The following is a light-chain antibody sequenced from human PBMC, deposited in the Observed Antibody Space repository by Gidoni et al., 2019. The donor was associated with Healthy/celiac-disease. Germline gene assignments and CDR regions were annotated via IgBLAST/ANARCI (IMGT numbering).Light chain of an antibody. CDR3: NSRDSSGNHVV. CDR2: GKN. CDR1: SLRSYY. Sequence: SSELTQDPAVSVALGETFRITCQGDSLRSYYAGWYQQKPGQAPVLVIFGKNNRPSGIPDRFSGSSSGNTASLTITGAQAEDEADYYCNSRDSSGNHVVFGGGTKLTVL. J-gene: IGLJ2*01. V-gene: IGLV3-19*01.